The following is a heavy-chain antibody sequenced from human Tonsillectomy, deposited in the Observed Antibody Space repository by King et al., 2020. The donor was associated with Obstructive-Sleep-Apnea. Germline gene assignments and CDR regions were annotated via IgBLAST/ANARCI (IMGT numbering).Heavy chain of an antibody. CDR3: AGASVAEMATIRGDFDY. CDR1: GYTFTSYD. CDR2: MNPNSGNT. D-gene: IGHD5-24*01. V-gene: IGHV1-8*01. J-gene: IGHJ4*02. Sequence: QLVQSGAEVKKPGASVKVSCKASGYTFTSYDINWVRQATGQGLEWMGWMNPNSGNTGYAQKFQGRVTMTRNTSISTAYMELSSLRSEDTAVYYCAGASVAEMATIRGDFDYWGQGTLVTVSS.